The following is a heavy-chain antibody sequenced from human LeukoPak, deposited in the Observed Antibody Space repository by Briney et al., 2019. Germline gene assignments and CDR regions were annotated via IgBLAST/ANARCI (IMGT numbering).Heavy chain of an antibody. Sequence: ASVKVSCKASGYTFTGYYMHWVRQAPGQGLEWVGWINPNNGGTSYAQKFQGRVTMTRDTSTSTVYMELSSLRSEDTAVYYCARSSQIVGADGYWGQGTLVTVSS. CDR3: ARSSQIVGADGY. CDR2: INPNNGGT. V-gene: IGHV1-2*02. CDR1: GYTFTGYY. D-gene: IGHD1-26*01. J-gene: IGHJ4*02.